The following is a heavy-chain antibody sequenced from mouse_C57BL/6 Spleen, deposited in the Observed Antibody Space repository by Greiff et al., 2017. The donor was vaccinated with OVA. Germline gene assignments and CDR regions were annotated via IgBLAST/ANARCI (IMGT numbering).Heavy chain of an antibody. CDR2: IDPSDSYT. D-gene: IGHD2-1*01. CDR1: GYTFTSYW. J-gene: IGHJ2*01. CDR3: ARGVYYTYFDY. Sequence: QVQLQQPGAELVMPGASVKLSCKASGYTFTSYWMHWVKQRPGQGLEWIGDIDPSDSYTNYNQKFKGKSTLTVDKSSSTAYMQLSSLTSEDSAVYYCARGVYYTYFDYWGQGTTLTVSS. V-gene: IGHV1-69*01.